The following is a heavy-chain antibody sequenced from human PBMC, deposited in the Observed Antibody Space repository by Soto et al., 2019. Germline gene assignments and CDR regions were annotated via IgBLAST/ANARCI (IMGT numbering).Heavy chain of an antibody. CDR3: ARGGSNGAFDI. Sequence: SETLSLTCTVSGGSISSGGYYWSWIRQHPGKGLEWIGYIYYSGSTYYNPSLKSRVTISVDTSKNQFSLKLSSVTAADTAVYYCARGGSNGAFDIWGQGTMVTVSS. V-gene: IGHV4-31*03. CDR1: GGSISSGGYY. D-gene: IGHD3-16*01. CDR2: IYYSGST. J-gene: IGHJ3*02.